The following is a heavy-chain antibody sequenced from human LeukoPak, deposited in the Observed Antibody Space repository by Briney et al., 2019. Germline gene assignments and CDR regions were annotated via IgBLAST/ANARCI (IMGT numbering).Heavy chain of an antibody. J-gene: IGHJ4*02. CDR2: IYYSGST. D-gene: IGHD3-10*01. Sequence: SETLSLTCTVSGGSVSSGSYYWGWIRQPPGKGLEWIGSIYYSGSTSYNPSLKSRVTVSVDTSKNQFSLKLSSVTAADTAVFYCARQRLLWFGDPTPDFFDYWGQGTLVTVSS. CDR3: ARQRLLWFGDPTPDFFDY. CDR1: GGSVSSGSYY. V-gene: IGHV4-39*01.